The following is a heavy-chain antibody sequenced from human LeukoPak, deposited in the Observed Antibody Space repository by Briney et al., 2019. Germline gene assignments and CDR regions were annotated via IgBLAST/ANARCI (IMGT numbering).Heavy chain of an antibody. Sequence: GGSLRLSCAASGFTFDDYGMSWVRQAPGKGLDWVSGINWNGGRTGYADSVKGRFTISRDNAKNSLYLQMNSLRAEDTALYYCARDSALSYSYMDVWGKGTTVTVSS. V-gene: IGHV3-20*04. CDR2: INWNGGRT. D-gene: IGHD2-21*01. J-gene: IGHJ6*03. CDR1: GFTFDDYG. CDR3: ARDSALSYSYMDV.